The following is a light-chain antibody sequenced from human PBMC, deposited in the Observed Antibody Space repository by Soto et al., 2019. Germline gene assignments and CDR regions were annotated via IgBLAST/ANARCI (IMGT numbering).Light chain of an antibody. Sequence: ASQVTQSPSSLSASVGDRVTITCRASQDIRGALAWYQQKPGKAPKLLIYDVSTVQSGVPSRFSGRRSGTECTLTITSLQPEDFAAYYCQQFNIYPITFGQGTRLDI. J-gene: IGKJ5*01. CDR3: QQFNIYPIT. V-gene: IGKV1-13*02. CDR1: QDIRGA. CDR2: DVS.